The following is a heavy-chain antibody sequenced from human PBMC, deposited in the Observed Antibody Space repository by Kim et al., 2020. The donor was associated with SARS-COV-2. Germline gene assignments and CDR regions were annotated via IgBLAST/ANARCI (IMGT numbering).Heavy chain of an antibody. D-gene: IGHD1-26*01. CDR3: ARLGPGLLNWFDP. Sequence: TPSLKSRVTISVDTSKNQFSLKLSSVTAADTAVYYCARLGPGLLNWFDPWGQGTLVTVSS. J-gene: IGHJ5*02. V-gene: IGHV4-39*01.